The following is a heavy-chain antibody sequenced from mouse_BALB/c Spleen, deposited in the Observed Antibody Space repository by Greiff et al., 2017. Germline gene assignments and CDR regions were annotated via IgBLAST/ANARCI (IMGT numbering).Heavy chain of an antibody. Sequence: EVNVVESGGGLVKPGGSLKLSCAASGFTFSSYAMSWVRQTPEKRLEWVATISSGGSYTYYPDSVKGRFTISRDNAKNTLYLQMSSLRSEDTAMYYCARQKYGNYYAMDYWGQGTSVTVSS. CDR3: ARQKYGNYYAMDY. CDR2: ISSGGSYT. V-gene: IGHV5-9-3*01. CDR1: GFTFSSYA. D-gene: IGHD2-10*02. J-gene: IGHJ4*01.